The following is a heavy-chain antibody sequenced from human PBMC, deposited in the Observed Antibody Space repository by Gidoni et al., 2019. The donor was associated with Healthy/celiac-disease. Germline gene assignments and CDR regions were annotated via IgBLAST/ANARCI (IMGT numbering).Heavy chain of an antibody. D-gene: IGHD4-17*01. J-gene: IGHJ4*02. Sequence: EWVSGISWNSGSISYADSVKGRFTISRDNAKNSLYLQMNSLRAEDTALYYCAKDRPLHDYGDPNFDYWGQGTLVTVSS. CDR3: AKDRPLHDYGDPNFDY. V-gene: IGHV3-9*01. CDR2: ISWNSGSI.